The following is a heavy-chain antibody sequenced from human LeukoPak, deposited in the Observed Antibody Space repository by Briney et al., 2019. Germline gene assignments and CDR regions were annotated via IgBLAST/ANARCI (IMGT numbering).Heavy chain of an antibody. J-gene: IGHJ1*01. CDR2: ISGSGGST. D-gene: IGHD3-22*01. CDR3: AKGGLEDYYDSSGPVLRAEYFQH. Sequence: PGGSLRLSCAASGLTFSSYAMSWVRQAPGKGLEWVSAISGSGGSTYYADSVKGRFTISRDNSKNTLYLQMTSLRAEDTAVYYCAKGGLEDYYDSSGPVLRAEYFQHWGQGTLVTVSS. CDR1: GLTFSSYA. V-gene: IGHV3-23*01.